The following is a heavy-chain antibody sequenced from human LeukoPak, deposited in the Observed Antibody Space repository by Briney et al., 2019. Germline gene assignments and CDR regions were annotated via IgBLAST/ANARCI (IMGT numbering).Heavy chain of an antibody. Sequence: SETLSLTCTVSGGSISSYYWSWIRQPPGKGLEWIGYIYYSGSTNYNPSLKSRVTISVDTSKNQFSLKLSSVTAADTAVYYCARGESSSYYYYYGMDVWGQGTLVTVSS. CDR1: GGSISSYY. V-gene: IGHV4-59*01. J-gene: IGHJ6*02. CDR2: IYYSGST. D-gene: IGHD6-13*01. CDR3: ARGESSSYYYYYGMDV.